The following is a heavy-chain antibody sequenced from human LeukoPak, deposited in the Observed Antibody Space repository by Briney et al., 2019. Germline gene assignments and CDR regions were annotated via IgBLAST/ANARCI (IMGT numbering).Heavy chain of an antibody. CDR2: IIPIFGTA. D-gene: IGHD4-17*01. CDR3: AANGDYSFDY. J-gene: IGHJ4*02. Sequence: ASVKVSCKASGGTFSSYAISWVRQAPGQGLEWMVGIIPIFGTANYAQKFQGRVTITADESTSTAYMELSSLRSEDTAVYYCAANGDYSFDYWGQGTLVTVSS. V-gene: IGHV1-69*13. CDR1: GGTFSSYA.